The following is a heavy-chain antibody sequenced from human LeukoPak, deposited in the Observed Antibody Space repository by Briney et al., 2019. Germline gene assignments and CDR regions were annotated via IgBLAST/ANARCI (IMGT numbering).Heavy chain of an antibody. CDR3: AKSHLPNAYSGTYYCDY. V-gene: IGHV3-30*02. CDR1: GFTFSYYG. J-gene: IGHJ4*02. D-gene: IGHD1-26*01. CDR2: IRYDESKK. Sequence: PGGSLRLSCAASGFTFSYYGMHWVRQAPGKGLEWVAFIRYDESKKFYGDSVKGRFTISRDNSENTLYLQMNSLRTEDTAVYYCAKSHLPNAYSGTYYCDYWGQGTLVTVSS.